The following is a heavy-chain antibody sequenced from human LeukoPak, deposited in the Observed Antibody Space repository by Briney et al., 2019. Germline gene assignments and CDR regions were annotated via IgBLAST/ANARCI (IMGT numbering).Heavy chain of an antibody. V-gene: IGHV3-48*03. Sequence: PGGSLRLSCAASGFTFSSYEMNWVRQAPGKGLEWVSYISSGGSTIYYADSVKGRFTISRDNAKKSLYLQMNSLRAEDTAVYYCAAAPQTYRYLGYWGQGTLVTVSS. J-gene: IGHJ4*02. CDR3: AAAPQTYRYLGY. CDR1: GFTFSSYE. CDR2: ISSGGSTI. D-gene: IGHD3-16*02.